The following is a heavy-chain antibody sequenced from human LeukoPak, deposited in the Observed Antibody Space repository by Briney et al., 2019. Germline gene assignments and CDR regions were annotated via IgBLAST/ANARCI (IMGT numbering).Heavy chain of an antibody. CDR2: ISGSGGDT. CDR1: GFTSSNYA. Sequence: GGSPRLSCAASGFTSSNYAMTWVRQAPGKGLEWVSAISGSGGDTLYADSVKGRFTISRDNSKNTLYLQMNSLGAEDTAVYYCATDRARCGADCDSRADAFDIWGQGTIVTVSS. CDR3: ATDRARCGADCDSRADAFDI. V-gene: IGHV3-23*01. J-gene: IGHJ3*02. D-gene: IGHD2-21*02.